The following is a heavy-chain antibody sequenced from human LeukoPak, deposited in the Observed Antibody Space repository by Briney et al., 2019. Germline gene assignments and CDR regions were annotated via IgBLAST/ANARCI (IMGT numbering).Heavy chain of an antibody. J-gene: IGHJ4*02. CDR1: GFTFSSYG. CDR2: IRYDGSDK. CDR3: AKGVSAANRTPDY. D-gene: IGHD2-2*01. V-gene: IGHV3-30*02. Sequence: GGSLRLSCAASGFTFSSYGMHWVRKAPGKGLEWVAFIRYDGSDKDYANSVKGRFTISRDNSKNTVYLQMNSLRAEDTVVYYCAKGVSAANRTPDYWGQGTLVTVSS.